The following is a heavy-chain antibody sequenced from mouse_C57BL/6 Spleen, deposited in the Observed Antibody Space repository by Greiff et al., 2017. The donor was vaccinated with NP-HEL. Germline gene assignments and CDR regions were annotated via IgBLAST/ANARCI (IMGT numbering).Heavy chain of an antibody. CDR1: GYTFTSYG. CDR3: ARYYYGSSSHWYFDV. CDR2: IYPRSGNT. J-gene: IGHJ1*03. Sequence: QVHVKQSGAELARPGASVKLSCKASGYTFTSYGISWVKQRTGQGLEWIGEIYPRSGNTYYNEKFKGKATLTADKSSSTAYMELRSLTSEDSAVYFCARYYYGSSSHWYFDVWGTGTTVTVSS. V-gene: IGHV1-81*01. D-gene: IGHD1-1*01.